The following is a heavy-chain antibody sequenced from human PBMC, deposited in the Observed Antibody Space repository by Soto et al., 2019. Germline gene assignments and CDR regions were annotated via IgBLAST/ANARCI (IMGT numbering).Heavy chain of an antibody. CDR1: GYTFTSYY. J-gene: IGHJ4*02. CDR2: INPSGGST. V-gene: IGHV1-46*01. Sequence: ASVKVSCKASGYTFTSYYMHWVRQAPGQGLEWMGIINPSGGSTSYAQKFQGRVTMTRDTSTSTVHMEMSSLRSEDTAVYYCARVGTPTYDSSGYYRQAFDYWGQGTLVTVAS. D-gene: IGHD3-22*01. CDR3: ARVGTPTYDSSGYYRQAFDY.